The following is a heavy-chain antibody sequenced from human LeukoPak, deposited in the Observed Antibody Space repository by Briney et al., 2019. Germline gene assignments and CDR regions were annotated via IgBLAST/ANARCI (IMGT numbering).Heavy chain of an antibody. CDR1: GGSFSGYY. V-gene: IGHV4-34*01. Sequence: AETLSLTCAVSGGSFSGYYWSWIRQPPGKGLEWMGEINHSGSTNYNPSPKSGGIILLDTSKNQSSFQLSNVTGADEAVFYCARGHVVVVPAAIQYYYYYYMDVWGKGTTVTVSS. J-gene: IGHJ6*03. D-gene: IGHD2-2*01. CDR3: ARGHVVVVPAAIQYYYYYYMDV. CDR2: INHSGST.